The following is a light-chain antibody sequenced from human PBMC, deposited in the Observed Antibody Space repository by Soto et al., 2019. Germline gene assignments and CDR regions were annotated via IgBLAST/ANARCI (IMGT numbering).Light chain of an antibody. CDR1: QSVSSN. CDR2: AAS. J-gene: IGKJ1*01. Sequence: EIVLTQSPATLSVSPGERATLSCRASQSVSSNFAWYQQKPGQAPSLLIYAASNAATGIPERFSGSGSGTDFTLTISRLEPEDFAVYYWQQYGSSGTFGQGTKVDIK. V-gene: IGKV3-20*01. CDR3: QQYGSSGT.